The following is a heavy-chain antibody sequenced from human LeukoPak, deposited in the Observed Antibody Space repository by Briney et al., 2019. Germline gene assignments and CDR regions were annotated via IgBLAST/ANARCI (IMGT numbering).Heavy chain of an antibody. CDR3: ARRESDGYNYAVDN. CDR2: INSDGSST. V-gene: IGHV3-74*01. Sequence: GGSLRLSCAASGFTFSSYWLHWVRQAPGKGLVWVSRINSDGSSTSHADSVKGRFTISRDNAKNTLYLQMNSLRAEDTAVYYCARRESDGYNYAVDNWGQGTLVTVSS. J-gene: IGHJ4*02. CDR1: GFTFSSYW. D-gene: IGHD5-24*01.